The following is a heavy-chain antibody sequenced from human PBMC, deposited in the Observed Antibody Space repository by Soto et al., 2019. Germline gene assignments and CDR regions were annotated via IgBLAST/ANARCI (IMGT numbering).Heavy chain of an antibody. J-gene: IGHJ6*02. D-gene: IGHD3-22*01. CDR2: IIPVFGTP. CDR3: ARGDATKIIVTTYYGLDV. V-gene: IGHV1-69*12. Sequence: QVQVVQSGAEVKKPGSSVKVSCKASGGSFSNYGISWVRQAPGQGLEWMGGIIPVFGTPHYAQKFQDRVTITAXXSTSTVYMEVSSLTSEDTAVYYCARGDATKIIVTTYYGLDVWGQGTTVTVSS. CDR1: GGSFSNYG.